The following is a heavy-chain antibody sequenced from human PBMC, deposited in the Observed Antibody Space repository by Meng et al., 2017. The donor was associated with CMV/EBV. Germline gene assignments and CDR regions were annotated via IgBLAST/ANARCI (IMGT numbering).Heavy chain of an antibody. CDR1: GFTFSDYW. J-gene: IGHJ4*02. V-gene: IGHV3-74*01. CDR3: VRDGHSWNFDY. CDR2: IKGDGSHT. D-gene: IGHD6-13*01. Sequence: GSSLMISCTASGFTFSDYWMDWVRQTQGKGLLWVSRIKGDGSHTIYGDSVKGRFTISRDNAKNTLYLQMNTLRVEDTAVYCYVRDGHSWNFDYWGQGSLVTVSS.